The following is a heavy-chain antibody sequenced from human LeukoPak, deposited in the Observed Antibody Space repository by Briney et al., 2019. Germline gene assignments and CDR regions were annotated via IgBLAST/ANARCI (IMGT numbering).Heavy chain of an antibody. D-gene: IGHD2-2*01. Sequence: GGSLRLSCAASGFTFSGSAMHWVRPASGKGVEWVGGIRIKANSYATAYAASVKCRFTISRDDSKNTAYLQMNSLKTEDTAVYYCTRLPVPAARGTATGSYWGQGTLVTVSS. V-gene: IGHV3-73*01. CDR3: TRLPVPAARGTATGSY. CDR1: GFTFSGSA. J-gene: IGHJ4*02. CDR2: IRIKANSYAT.